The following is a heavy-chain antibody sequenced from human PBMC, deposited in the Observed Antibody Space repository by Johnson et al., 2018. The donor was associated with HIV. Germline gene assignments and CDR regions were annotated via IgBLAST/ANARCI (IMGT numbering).Heavy chain of an antibody. CDR2: IHWNGGST. CDR3: ARDTYSSDACDI. CDR1: GFTFDDYG. Sequence: EVQLVESGGGVVQPGRSLRLSCAASGFTFDDYGMSWVRQAPGKGLEWVSGIHWNGGSTGYAESVKGRFTISRDNAKNSLYLQMNSLRAEDTALYYCARDTYSSDACDIWGQGTMVTVSS. J-gene: IGHJ3*02. V-gene: IGHV3-20*04. D-gene: IGHD4-11*01.